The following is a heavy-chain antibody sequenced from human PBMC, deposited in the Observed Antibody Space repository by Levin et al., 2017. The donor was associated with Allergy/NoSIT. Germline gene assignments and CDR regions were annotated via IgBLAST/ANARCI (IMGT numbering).Heavy chain of an antibody. CDR1: GFTFNNYA. J-gene: IGHJ4*01. Sequence: GESLKISCAASGFTFNNYAMSWVRQAPGKGLEWVSAIINSGVGTYYADSVKGRFTISRDNSKNTMYLQMNSLRAEDTAVYFCAKDAIRGSDQPYYFDYWGHGTLVTASS. V-gene: IGHV3-23*01. CDR3: AKDAIRGSDQPYYFDY. CDR2: IINSGVGT. D-gene: IGHD6-19*01.